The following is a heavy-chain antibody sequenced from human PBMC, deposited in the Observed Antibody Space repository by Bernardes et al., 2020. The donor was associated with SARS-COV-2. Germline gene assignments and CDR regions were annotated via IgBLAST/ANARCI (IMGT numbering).Heavy chain of an antibody. J-gene: IGHJ4*02. V-gene: IGHV3-23*01. CDR1: GFTFSSYA. D-gene: IGHD4-17*01. Sequence: GGSLRLSCAASGFTFSSYAMSWVRQASGKGLKWVSAIGGSGDSTYYVDSVKGRFTISRDNSKNTLYLQMNSLRADDTAVYYCAKDIRVFDYGDSFDFWGQGTLVTVSS. CDR3: AKDIRVFDYGDSFDF. CDR2: IGGSGDST.